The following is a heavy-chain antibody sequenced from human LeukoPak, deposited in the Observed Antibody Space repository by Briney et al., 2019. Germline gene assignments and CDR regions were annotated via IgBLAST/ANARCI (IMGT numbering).Heavy chain of an antibody. V-gene: IGHV3-9*01. J-gene: IGHJ6*02. Sequence: GGSLRLSCAASGFTFNDHAMYWVRQAPGKGLEWVSGINWNSDNIGYADSVKGRFTISRDDAKKSLFLQMNSLRAEDTAVYYCATGVMVRGADYYGMDVWGQGTTVTVSS. CDR2: INWNSDNI. CDR3: ATGVMVRGADYYGMDV. D-gene: IGHD3-10*01. CDR1: GFTFNDHA.